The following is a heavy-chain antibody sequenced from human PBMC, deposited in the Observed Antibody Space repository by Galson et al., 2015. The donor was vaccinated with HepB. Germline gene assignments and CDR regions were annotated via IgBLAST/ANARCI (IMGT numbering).Heavy chain of an antibody. D-gene: IGHD4-17*01. CDR1: GGSISSGGYS. Sequence: TLSLTCAVSGGSISSGGYSWSWIRQPPGTGLERIGYIYHSGSAYYNPSLKSRVAISVDRSKNQFSLKLTSVTAADTAVYYCARDNDYVYYWGQGTLVTVSS. CDR3: ARDNDYVYY. V-gene: IGHV4-30-2*01. J-gene: IGHJ4*02. CDR2: IYHSGSA.